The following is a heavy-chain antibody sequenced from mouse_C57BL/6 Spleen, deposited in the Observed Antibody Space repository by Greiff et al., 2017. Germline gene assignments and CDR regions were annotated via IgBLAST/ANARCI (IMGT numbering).Heavy chain of an antibody. D-gene: IGHD4-1*01. Sequence: EVKLVESGGDLVKPGGSLKLSCAASGFTFSSYGMSWVRHTPNTRLGWVATISSGGSYTYYPGSVKGRFTISRDNAKNTLYLQMSSLKSEDTAMYYCAKELRGAMDYWGQGTSVTVSS. CDR1: GFTFSSYG. V-gene: IGHV5-6*01. J-gene: IGHJ4*01. CDR3: AKELRGAMDY. CDR2: ISSGGSYT.